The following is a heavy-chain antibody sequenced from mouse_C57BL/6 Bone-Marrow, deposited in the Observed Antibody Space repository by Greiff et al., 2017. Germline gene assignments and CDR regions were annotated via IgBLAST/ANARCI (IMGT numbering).Heavy chain of an antibody. CDR2: FYPGSGSI. CDR3: ARQEWDYYGSVSWFAY. V-gene: IGHV1-62-2*01. Sequence: QVQLQQSGAELVKPGASVKLSCKASGYTFTEYTIHWVKQRSGQGLEWIGWFYPGSGSIKYNEKFKDKATLTADKSSSTAYMELSRFTSEDSAVYFCARQEWDYYGSVSWFAYWGQGTRVTVSA. D-gene: IGHD1-1*01. J-gene: IGHJ3*01. CDR1: GYTFTEYT.